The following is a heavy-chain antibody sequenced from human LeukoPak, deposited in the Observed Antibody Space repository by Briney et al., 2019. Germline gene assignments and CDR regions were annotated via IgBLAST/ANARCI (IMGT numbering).Heavy chain of an antibody. V-gene: IGHV3-74*01. CDR1: GFTFGHHW. CDR2: IKEDGTYT. J-gene: IGHJ6*03. CDR3: AKAQTYYDFWSGYYYYYYMDV. Sequence: PGVSLRLSYAASGFTFGHHWMRWVRHVPGEGLVWVSRIKEDGTYTSYADSVKGRSTISRDNAKNTLYLQMNSLRAEDTAVYYCAKAQTYYDFWSGYYYYYYMDVWGKGTTVAVSS. D-gene: IGHD3-3*01.